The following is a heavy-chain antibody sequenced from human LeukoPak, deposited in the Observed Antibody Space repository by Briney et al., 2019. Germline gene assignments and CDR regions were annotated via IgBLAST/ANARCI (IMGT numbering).Heavy chain of an antibody. D-gene: IGHD6-6*01. J-gene: IGHJ6*03. Sequence: GGSLRLSCAASGFTFSSYSMNWVRQAPGKGLEGVSSISSSSSYIYYADSVKGRFTISRDNAKNSLYLQMNSLRAEDTAVYYCARDQSSSPRYYYYYYMDVWGKGTTVTVSS. V-gene: IGHV3-21*01. CDR3: ARDQSSSPRYYYYYYMDV. CDR1: GFTFSSYS. CDR2: ISSSSSYI.